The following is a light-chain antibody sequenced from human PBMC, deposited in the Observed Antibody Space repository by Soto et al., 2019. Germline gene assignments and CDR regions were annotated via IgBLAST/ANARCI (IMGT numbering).Light chain of an antibody. J-gene: IGLJ1*01. Sequence: QSVLTQPPSASGSPGQSVTISCTGTSSDVGGYNYVSWYQQHPGKAPKLMIYEVTKRPSGVPDRFSASKSDNTASLTISGLQAEDEADYYCTSYTSSTPFYVFGTGTKVTGL. V-gene: IGLV2-8*01. CDR1: SSDVGGYNY. CDR3: TSYTSSTPFYV. CDR2: EVT.